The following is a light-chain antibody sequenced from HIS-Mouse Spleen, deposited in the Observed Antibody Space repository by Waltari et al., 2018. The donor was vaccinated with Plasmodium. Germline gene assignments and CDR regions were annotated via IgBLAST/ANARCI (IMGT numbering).Light chain of an antibody. CDR1: SSEVGRYNL. Sequence: QSALTQPASVSGSPGQSITIPCPGTSSEVGRYNLVSWSQQHPGKAPKLMIYEGSKRPSGVSNRFSGSKSGNTASLTISGLQAEDEADYYCCSYAGSSTLVFGGGTKLTVL. CDR2: EGS. J-gene: IGLJ2*01. CDR3: CSYAGSSTLV. V-gene: IGLV2-23*01.